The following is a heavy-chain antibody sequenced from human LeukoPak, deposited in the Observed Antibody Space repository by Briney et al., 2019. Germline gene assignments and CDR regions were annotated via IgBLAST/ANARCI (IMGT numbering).Heavy chain of an antibody. J-gene: IGHJ6*03. Sequence: GGSLRLSCAASGFTVSSNYMSWVRQAPGKGLEWVSVIYSGGSTYYADSVKGRFTISRDNSKNTLYLQMNSLRAEDTAVYYCARETTVTTHYYVDVWGKGTTVTVSS. D-gene: IGHD4-17*01. CDR3: ARETTVTTHYYVDV. V-gene: IGHV3-66*01. CDR2: IYSGGST. CDR1: GFTVSSNY.